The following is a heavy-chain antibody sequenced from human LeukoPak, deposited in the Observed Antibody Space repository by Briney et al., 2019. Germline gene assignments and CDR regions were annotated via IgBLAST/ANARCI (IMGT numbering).Heavy chain of an antibody. J-gene: IGHJ5*01. CDR3: ARGSGSYWWFDS. CDR2: VNPNSGDT. Sequence: ASVKVSCKASGYTFTGYYLHWVRQAPGQGLEWMGCVNPNSGDTNYAQKFQGSVTMTRDTSISTVYMELSRLRSDDTAVYYCARGSGSYWWFDSWGQGTLVTVSS. D-gene: IGHD1-26*01. V-gene: IGHV1-2*02. CDR1: GYTFTGYY.